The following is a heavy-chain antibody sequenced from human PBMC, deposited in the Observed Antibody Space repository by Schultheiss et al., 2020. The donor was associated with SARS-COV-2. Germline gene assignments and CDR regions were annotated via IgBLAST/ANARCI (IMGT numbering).Heavy chain of an antibody. Sequence: SQTLSLTCTVSGGSISSYYWSWIRQPPGKGLEWIGSIYYSGSTYYNPSLKSRVTMSVDTSKNQFSLKLSSVTAADTAVYYCARVGAKGIAAAGQIDYWGQGTLVTVSS. CDR3: ARVGAKGIAAAGQIDY. D-gene: IGHD6-13*01. CDR2: IYYSGST. CDR1: GGSISSYY. J-gene: IGHJ4*02. V-gene: IGHV4-59*12.